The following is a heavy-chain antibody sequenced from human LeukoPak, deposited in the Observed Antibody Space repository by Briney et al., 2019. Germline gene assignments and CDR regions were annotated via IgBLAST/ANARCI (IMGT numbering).Heavy chain of an antibody. D-gene: IGHD2-2*01. Sequence: PGGSLRLSCTASGFAFDEHGMSWVRQVPGKGLEWVSGINWSGGSTGYTDPLRGRFTISRDNAKNSLYLQMDSLRAEDTALYYCARAPITSPFYFDYWGQGTLVTVSS. CDR1: GFAFDEHG. CDR2: INWSGGST. V-gene: IGHV3-20*04. J-gene: IGHJ4*02. CDR3: ARAPITSPFYFDY.